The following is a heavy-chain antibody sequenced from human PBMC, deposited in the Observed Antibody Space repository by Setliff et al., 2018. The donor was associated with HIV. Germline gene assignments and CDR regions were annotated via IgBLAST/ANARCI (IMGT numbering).Heavy chain of an antibody. J-gene: IGHJ3*02. Sequence: SETLSLTCNVSGVSISSSLYYWSWIRQPAGMGLQWVGHIYTTGTTDYSPSVESRASISVDTSKNQFSLNLNSATAADTAVYYCATLPWGFGGSRAFEIWGQGTTVTVSS. CDR3: ATLPWGFGGSRAFEI. CDR2: IYTTGTT. CDR1: GVSISSSLYY. V-gene: IGHV4-61*09. D-gene: IGHD3-10*01.